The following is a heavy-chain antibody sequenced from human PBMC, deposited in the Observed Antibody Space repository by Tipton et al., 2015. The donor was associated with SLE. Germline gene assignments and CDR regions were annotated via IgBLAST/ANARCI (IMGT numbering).Heavy chain of an antibody. CDR2: IRYDGTNQ. D-gene: IGHD3-10*01. Sequence: SLRLSCEASGFSFRSFGMHWVRQAPGKGLEWVTFIRYDGTNQYYADSVKGRFTISRDNSENTVYLQMNSLTTEDTAVYYCTGSYRAFVIWGQGTMVTVSS. J-gene: IGHJ3*02. CDR3: TGSYRAFVI. V-gene: IGHV3-30*02. CDR1: GFSFRSFG.